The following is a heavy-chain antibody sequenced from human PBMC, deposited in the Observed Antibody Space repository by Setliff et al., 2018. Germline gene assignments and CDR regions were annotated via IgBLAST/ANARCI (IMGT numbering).Heavy chain of an antibody. V-gene: IGHV4-61*09. D-gene: IGHD1-26*01. CDR3: ARSPSSGAYWNPRPFYYDY. J-gene: IGHJ4*02. Sequence: SETLSLTCSVSGASISSGSNYWSWIRQPAGKGVEWIGHILSSGGTNYNPSLKNRVSISLDTSKNHFSLKLDSVTAADTALYYCARSPSSGAYWNPRPFYYDYWARGTLVTVSS. CDR2: ILSSGGT. CDR1: GASISSGSNY.